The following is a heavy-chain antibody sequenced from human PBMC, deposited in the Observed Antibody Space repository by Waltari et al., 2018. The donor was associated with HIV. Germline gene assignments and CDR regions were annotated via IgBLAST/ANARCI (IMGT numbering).Heavy chain of an antibody. CDR1: GYTFTSYY. J-gene: IGHJ4*02. CDR2: INPSGGRT. D-gene: IGHD3-10*01. V-gene: IGHV1-46*01. CDR3: ARPYGSGSYYKGGYFDY. Sequence: QVQLVQSGAEVKKSGASVKVSCKASGYTFTSYYLHWVRQAPGQGLEWMGIINPSGGRTSHAQKFQVRVTMTRDTSTSTVYMELSSLRSEDTAVYYCARPYGSGSYYKGGYFDYWGQGTLVTVSS.